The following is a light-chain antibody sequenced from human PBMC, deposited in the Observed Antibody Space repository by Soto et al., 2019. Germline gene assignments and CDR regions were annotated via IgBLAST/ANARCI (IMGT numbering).Light chain of an antibody. V-gene: IGKV1-16*01. CDR1: QDISNY. Sequence: DIQMTQSPSSLSASVGDRVTITCQASQDISNYLHWYQQKPGKAPKLLIYAASSLQSGVPSRFSGSGSETDFTLTISSLQPDDFATYYCQQYNSYPWTFGQGTKVDIK. CDR3: QQYNSYPWT. CDR2: AAS. J-gene: IGKJ1*01.